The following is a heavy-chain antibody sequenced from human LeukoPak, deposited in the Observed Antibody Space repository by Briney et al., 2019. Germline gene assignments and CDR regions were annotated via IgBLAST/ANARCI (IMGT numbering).Heavy chain of an antibody. V-gene: IGHV1-46*01. CDR3: ARVDSHHSTRGYYY. CDR2: INPSGGST. Sequence: ASVKVSCKASGYTFTSYYMHWVRQAPGQGLEWMGIINPSGGSTSYAQKFQGRVTLTRDMSTSTAYMELRRLRSDDTAVYYCARVDSHHSTRGYYYWGQGTLVTVSS. J-gene: IGHJ4*02. CDR1: GYTFTSYY. D-gene: IGHD3-22*01.